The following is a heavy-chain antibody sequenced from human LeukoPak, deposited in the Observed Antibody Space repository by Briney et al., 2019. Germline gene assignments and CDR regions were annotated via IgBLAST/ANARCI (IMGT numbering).Heavy chain of an antibody. CDR3: ATPGGGDFWSGQYGMDV. J-gene: IGHJ6*02. CDR2: FDPEDGET. V-gene: IGHV1-24*01. D-gene: IGHD3-3*01. Sequence: EASVKVSCKVSGYTLTELSMHWVRQAPGKVLEWMGGFDPEDGETIYAQKFQGRVTMTEDTSTDTAYMELSSLRSEDTAVYYCATPGGGDFWSGQYGMDVWGQGTTVTVSS. CDR1: GYTLTELS.